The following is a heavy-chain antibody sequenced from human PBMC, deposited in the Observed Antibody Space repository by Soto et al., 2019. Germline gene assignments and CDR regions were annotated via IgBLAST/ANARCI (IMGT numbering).Heavy chain of an antibody. D-gene: IGHD1-7*01. CDR1: GFSFSSYS. J-gene: IGHJ4*02. V-gene: IGHV3-21*01. CDR3: ATEELSLLNYDY. Sequence: GGSLRLSCAASGFSFSSYSMNWVRQAPGKGLEWVSTVSSTSIYIYYADSVRGRFTISRDNAKNSVYLQMNSLRAEDTAVYYCATEELSLLNYDYWGQGTLVTVSS. CDR2: VSSTSIYI.